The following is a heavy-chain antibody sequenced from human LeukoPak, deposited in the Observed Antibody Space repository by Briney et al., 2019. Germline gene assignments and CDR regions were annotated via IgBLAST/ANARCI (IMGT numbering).Heavy chain of an antibody. CDR2: ISGSGGST. CDR1: GFTFRNYA. Sequence: PGGSLRLSCAASGFTFRNYAMSWVRQAPGKGLEWVSAISGSGGSTYYADPVKGRSTISRDNSKNTLYLQMNSLRAEDTAVYYCAKELDSSGYFDFWGQGTLVTVSS. D-gene: IGHD3-22*01. J-gene: IGHJ4*02. CDR3: AKELDSSGYFDF. V-gene: IGHV3-23*01.